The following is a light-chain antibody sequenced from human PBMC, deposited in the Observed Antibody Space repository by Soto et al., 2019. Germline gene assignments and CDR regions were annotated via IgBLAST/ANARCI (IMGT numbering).Light chain of an antibody. CDR2: EVT. V-gene: IGLV2-14*01. CDR3: SSWVTDNTVV. CDR1: SNDVGGHNS. Sequence: QSVLTQPASVSGSPGQSITISCTGTSNDVGGHNSVCWYQQHPGKVPKLLIYEVTNRPSGVSYRFSGSKSGSTASLTISGLQAEDEGDYYCSSWVTDNTVVFGGGTKVTV. J-gene: IGLJ3*02.